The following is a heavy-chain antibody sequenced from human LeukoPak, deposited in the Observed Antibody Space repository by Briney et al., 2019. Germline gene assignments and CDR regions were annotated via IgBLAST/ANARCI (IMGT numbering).Heavy chain of an antibody. CDR2: ISAYNGNT. CDR1: GYTFTSYG. D-gene: IGHD6-13*01. CDR3: ARDFIFRYSSSWSSWFDP. J-gene: IGHJ5*02. V-gene: IGHV1-18*01. Sequence: ASVKVSCKASGYTFTSYGIGWVRQAPGQGLEWMGWISAYNGNTNYAQKLQGRVTMTTDTSTSTAYMELRSLRSDDTAVYYCARDFIFRYSSSWSSWFDPWGQGTLVTVSS.